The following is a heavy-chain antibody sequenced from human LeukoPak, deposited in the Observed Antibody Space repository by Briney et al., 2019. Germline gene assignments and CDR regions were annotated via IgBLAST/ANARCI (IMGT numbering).Heavy chain of an antibody. V-gene: IGHV1-2*02. J-gene: IGHJ3*02. CDR2: INPNSGGT. Sequence: ASVKVSCKASGYTFIGYYMHWVRQAPGQGLEWMGWINPNSGGTNYAQKFQGRVTMTRDTSISTAYMELSRLRSDDTAVYYCARGLFLSGYLDAFDIWGQGTVVTVSS. D-gene: IGHD3-22*01. CDR3: ARGLFLSGYLDAFDI. CDR1: GYTFIGYY.